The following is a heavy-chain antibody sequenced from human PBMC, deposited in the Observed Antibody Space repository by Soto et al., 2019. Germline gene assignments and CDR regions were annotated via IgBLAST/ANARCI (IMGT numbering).Heavy chain of an antibody. CDR1: GFTVSDYD. J-gene: IGHJ3*01. CDR2: IRGDGGAT. V-gene: IGHV3-23*01. CDR3: AKDRRGGEYPAFDL. D-gene: IGHD2-21*01. Sequence: EVQLLESGGGLVQPGGSLRLTCAASGFTVSDYDMGWVRQAPGKGLEWVSLIRGDGGATYYADSVECRLTTSRDTSENTVYLDMNSLRAEDTALYYCAKDRRGGEYPAFDLWGQGTMVTVSS.